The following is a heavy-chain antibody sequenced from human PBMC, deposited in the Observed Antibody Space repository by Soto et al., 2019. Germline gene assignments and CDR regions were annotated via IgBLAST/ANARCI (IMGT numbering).Heavy chain of an antibody. CDR2: IYSGGST. CDR1: GFTVSSNY. CDR3: ARVQAGDYSLPSDY. V-gene: IGHV3-53*01. Sequence: GGSLRLSCAASGFTVSSNYMSWVRQAPGKGLEWVSVIYSGGSTYYADSVKGRFTISRDNSKNTLYLQMNSLRAEDTAVYYCARVQAGDYSLPSDYWGQGTLVTVSS. J-gene: IGHJ4*02. D-gene: IGHD4-17*01.